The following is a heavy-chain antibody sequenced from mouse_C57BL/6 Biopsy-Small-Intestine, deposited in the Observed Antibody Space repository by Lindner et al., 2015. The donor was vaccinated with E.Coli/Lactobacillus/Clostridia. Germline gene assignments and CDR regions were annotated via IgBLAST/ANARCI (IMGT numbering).Heavy chain of an antibody. CDR1: GYSFTGYY. CDR3: TSGLLRTYYFDN. Sequence: VQLQESGPELVKSGASVKISCKASGYSFTGYYMNWVKQSPEKSLEWIGEINPSTGGATYNQKFRAKATLTVDKSSSTAYMQFKSLTSEDSAVYYCTSGLLRTYYFDNWGQGTTLTVSS. V-gene: IGHV1-42*01. J-gene: IGHJ2*01. D-gene: IGHD2-12*01. CDR2: INPSTGGA.